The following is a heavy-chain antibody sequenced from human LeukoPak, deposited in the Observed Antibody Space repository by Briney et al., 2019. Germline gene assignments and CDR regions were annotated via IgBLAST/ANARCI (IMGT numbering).Heavy chain of an antibody. V-gene: IGHV4-59*01. CDR2: IYYSGST. J-gene: IGHJ4*02. CDR3: ARVRYSSSWYYFDY. D-gene: IGHD6-13*01. Sequence: PSETLSLTCTVSGGSISSYYWSWIRQPPGKGLEWIGYIYYSGSTNYNPSLQSRVTISVDTSKNQFSLKLSSVTAADTAVYYCARVRYSSSWYYFDYWGQGTLVTVSS. CDR1: GGSISSYY.